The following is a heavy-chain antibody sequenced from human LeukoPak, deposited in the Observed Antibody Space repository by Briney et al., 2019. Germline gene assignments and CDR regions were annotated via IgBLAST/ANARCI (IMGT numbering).Heavy chain of an antibody. J-gene: IGHJ6*02. CDR1: GYTLTELS. CDR3: ATEGSGSSSEGYYHYGMDV. D-gene: IGHD6-6*01. V-gene: IGHV1-24*01. CDR2: FDPEDGET. Sequence: GASVKVSCKVSGYTLTELSMHWVRQAPGKGLEWMGGFDPEDGETIYAQKFQGRVTMTEDTSTDTAYMELSSLRSEDTAVYYCATEGSGSSSEGYYHYGMDVWGQGTTVTVSS.